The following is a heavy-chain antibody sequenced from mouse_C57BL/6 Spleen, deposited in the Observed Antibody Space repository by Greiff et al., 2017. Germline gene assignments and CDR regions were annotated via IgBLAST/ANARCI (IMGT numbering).Heavy chain of an antibody. CDR1: GYTFTSYW. Sequence: QVQLQQPGAELVRPGSSVKLSCKASGYTFTSYWMHWVKQRPIQGLEWIGNIDPSDSETHYNQKFKDKATLTVDKSSSTAYMQLRSLTSEDSAVYYCARGGTEPAWFAYWGQGTLVTVSA. J-gene: IGHJ3*01. V-gene: IGHV1-52*01. CDR3: ARGGTEPAWFAY. CDR2: IDPSDSET. D-gene: IGHD3-3*01.